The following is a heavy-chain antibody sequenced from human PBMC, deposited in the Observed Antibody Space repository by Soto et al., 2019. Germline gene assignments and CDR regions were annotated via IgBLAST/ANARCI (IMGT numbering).Heavy chain of an antibody. J-gene: IGHJ4*02. D-gene: IGHD3-22*01. CDR2: IYPGDSDT. CDR1: GYSFSNYW. V-gene: IGHV5-51*01. CDR3: ARRLYDGSAYYYDY. Sequence: GESLKISCEGSGYSFSNYWIGWVRQMPGKGLEWMAIIYPGDSDTRYSPSFQGQVTISADKSISTAYLQWSSLKASDTAMYYCARRLYDGSAYYYDYWGQGTLVTVSS.